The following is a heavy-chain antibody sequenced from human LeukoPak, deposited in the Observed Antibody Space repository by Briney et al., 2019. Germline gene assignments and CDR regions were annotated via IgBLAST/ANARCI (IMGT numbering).Heavy chain of an antibody. CDR1: GDTFTSYA. Sequence: SVKVSCKASGDTFTSYAISWVRQAPGQGLEWMGGIIPIFGTANYAQKFQGRVTITADESTSTAYMELSSLRSEDTAVYYCARDGYRESSDYWGQGTLVTVSS. CDR3: ARDGYRESSDY. J-gene: IGHJ4*02. D-gene: IGHD5-24*01. CDR2: IIPIFGTA. V-gene: IGHV1-69*13.